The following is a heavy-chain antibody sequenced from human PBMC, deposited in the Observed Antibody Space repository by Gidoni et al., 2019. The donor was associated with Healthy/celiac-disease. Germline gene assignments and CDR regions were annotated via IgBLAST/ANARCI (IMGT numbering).Heavy chain of an antibody. CDR1: GFTFDDYA. V-gene: IGHV3-9*01. CDR2: ISWNSGSI. J-gene: IGHJ4*02. CDR3: AKADSYDFWSGSGGYFDY. D-gene: IGHD3-3*01. Sequence: EVQLVESGGGLVQPGRSLRLSCAAYGFTFDDYALHWVRQAPGKGLEWVSGISWNSGSIGYADSVKCRFTISRDNAKNSLYLQMNSLRAEDTALYYCAKADSYDFWSGSGGYFDYWGQGTLVTVSS.